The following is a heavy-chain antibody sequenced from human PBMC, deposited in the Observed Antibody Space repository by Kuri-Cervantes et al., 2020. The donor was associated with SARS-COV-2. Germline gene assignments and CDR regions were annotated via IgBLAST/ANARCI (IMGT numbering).Heavy chain of an antibody. CDR3: ARVYCSSTSCPPYYYYGMDV. CDR1: GFTFSSYS. J-gene: IGHJ6*02. V-gene: IGHV3-48*02. D-gene: IGHD2-2*01. Sequence: GGSLRLSCAASGFTFSSYSMNRVRQAPGKGQQRVSYISSSSSTIYYADSVKGRFTISRDNAKNSLYLQMNSLRDEDMAVYYGARVYCSSTSCPPYYYYGMDVWGQGTTVTVSS. CDR2: ISSSSSTI.